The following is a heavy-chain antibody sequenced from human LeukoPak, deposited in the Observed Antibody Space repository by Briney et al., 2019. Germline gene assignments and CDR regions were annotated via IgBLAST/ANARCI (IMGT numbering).Heavy chain of an antibody. CDR1: GFTVSSNY. CDR3: AKGARDYYDSSGSIDY. Sequence: GGSLRLSCAASGFTVSSNYMSWVRQAPGKGLEWVSVIYSGGSTYYADSVKGRFTISRDNSKNTLYLQMNSLRAEDTAVYYCAKGARDYYDSSGSIDYWGQGTLVTVSS. D-gene: IGHD3-22*01. V-gene: IGHV3-66*01. J-gene: IGHJ4*02. CDR2: IYSGGST.